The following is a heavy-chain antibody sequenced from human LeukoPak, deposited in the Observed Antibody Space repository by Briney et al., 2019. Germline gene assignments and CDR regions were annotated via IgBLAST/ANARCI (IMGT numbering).Heavy chain of an antibody. CDR1: GGSISSSNYY. Sequence: SETLSLTCTVSGGSISSSNYYWGWIRQPPGKGLEWIGSIHYSGYTYYNPSLKSRVTMSVDTSKNQFSLKLSSVTAADTAVYYCARGYAVLRYFDWLFSFDYWGQGTLVTVSS. CDR3: ARGYAVLRYFDWLFSFDY. D-gene: IGHD3-9*01. CDR2: IHYSGYT. J-gene: IGHJ4*02. V-gene: IGHV4-39*07.